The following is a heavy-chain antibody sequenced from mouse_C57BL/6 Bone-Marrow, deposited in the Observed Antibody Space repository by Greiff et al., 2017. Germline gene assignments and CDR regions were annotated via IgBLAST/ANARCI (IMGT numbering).Heavy chain of an antibody. Sequence: VQLQQSGAELAKPGASVKLSCKASGYTFTSYWMHWVKQRPGKGLEWIGYFNPSSGYTKYNQKFKDKATLTAEKSSSTAYMQLSRLTDEDSAAYYCAIGSWVDYWGQGTTLTVSS. J-gene: IGHJ2*01. D-gene: IGHD1-1*02. V-gene: IGHV1-7*01. CDR2: FNPSSGYT. CDR3: AIGSWVDY. CDR1: GYTFTSYW.